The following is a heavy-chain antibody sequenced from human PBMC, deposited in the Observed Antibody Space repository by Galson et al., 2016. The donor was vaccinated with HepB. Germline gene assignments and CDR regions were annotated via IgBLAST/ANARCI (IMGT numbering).Heavy chain of an antibody. J-gene: IGHJ4*02. Sequence: SLRLSCAASGFTFSGYAMSWVRQAPGKGLEWVLGISGSGGSTYYADSVKGRFTISRDNSKNTLYLQMNSLRAEDTAVYYCAKECGYSYGYPSSYWGQGTLVTFSS. CDR1: GFTFSGYA. CDR2: ISGSGGST. V-gene: IGHV3-23*01. CDR3: AKECGYSYGYPSSY. D-gene: IGHD5-18*01.